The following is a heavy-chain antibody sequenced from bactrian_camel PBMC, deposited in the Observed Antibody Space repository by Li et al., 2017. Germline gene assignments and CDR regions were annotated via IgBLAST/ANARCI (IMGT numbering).Heavy chain of an antibody. CDR1: GSTAASRYC. D-gene: IGHD4*01. Sequence: HVQLVESGGGSVQAGGSLRLSCSVSGSTAASRYCMAWFRQVPGQEREGVALFNSDGTAIYSDAVKGRFIVSKDISRDTLYLQMNSLQAEDTAMYYCVIANRLTWPIGKGGQGTQVTVS. J-gene: IGHJ4*01. V-gene: IGHV3S55*01. CDR2: FNSDGTA.